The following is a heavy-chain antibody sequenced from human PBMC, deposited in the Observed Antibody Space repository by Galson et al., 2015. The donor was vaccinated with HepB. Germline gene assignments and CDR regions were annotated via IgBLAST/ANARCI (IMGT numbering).Heavy chain of an antibody. Sequence: SVKVSCKDSGGTFSSYAISWVRQAPGQGLEWMGGIIPIFGTANYAQKFQGRVMITADESTSTAYMEMSSLRSEDTAVYYCVRVAKAATFDYLGQGTLVTVSS. V-gene: IGHV1-69*13. D-gene: IGHD2-15*01. CDR2: IIPIFGTA. J-gene: IGHJ4*02. CDR1: GGTFSSYA. CDR3: VRVAKAATFDY.